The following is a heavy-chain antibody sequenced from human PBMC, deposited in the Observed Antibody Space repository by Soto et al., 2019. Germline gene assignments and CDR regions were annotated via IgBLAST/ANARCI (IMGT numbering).Heavy chain of an antibody. V-gene: IGHV1-18*01. D-gene: IGHD2-8*02. J-gene: IGHJ4*02. CDR3: ARVGTYCTGISCFDY. Sequence: VASVKVSCKASGYTFTNYGISWVRQAPGQGLEWMGWISAYNGNADFAQNLQDRVTMTADTSTRIAYMELRSLTSDDTAVYYCARVGTYCTGISCFDYWGQGTQVTVSS. CDR1: GYTFTNYG. CDR2: ISAYNGNA.